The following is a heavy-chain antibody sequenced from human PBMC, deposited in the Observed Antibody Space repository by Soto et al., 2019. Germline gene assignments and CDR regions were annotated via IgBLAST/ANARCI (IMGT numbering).Heavy chain of an antibody. CDR3: AHRPVQLVRAYYFDY. CDR2: IYWDDDK. J-gene: IGHJ4*02. Sequence: SGPTLVKPTQTLTLTCTFSGFSLSTSGVGVGWIRQPPGKALEWLALIYWDDDKRYSPSLKSRLTITKDTSKNQVVLTMTNMDPVDTATYYCAHRPVQLVRAYYFDYWGQGTLVTVSS. D-gene: IGHD6-6*01. V-gene: IGHV2-5*02. CDR1: GFSLSTSGVG.